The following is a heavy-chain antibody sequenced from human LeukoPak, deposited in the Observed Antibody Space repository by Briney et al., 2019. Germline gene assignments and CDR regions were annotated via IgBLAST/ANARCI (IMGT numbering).Heavy chain of an antibody. Sequence: ASVKVSCKASGYTFTSYDINWVRQATGQGLEWMGWMNPNSGNTGYAQKFQGRVTITRNTSISKAYMELSSLRSEDTAVYYCARAGGPAVTTYYFDYWGQGTLVTVSS. J-gene: IGHJ4*02. D-gene: IGHD4-17*01. CDR1: GYTFTSYD. CDR3: ARAGGPAVTTYYFDY. V-gene: IGHV1-8*03. CDR2: MNPNSGNT.